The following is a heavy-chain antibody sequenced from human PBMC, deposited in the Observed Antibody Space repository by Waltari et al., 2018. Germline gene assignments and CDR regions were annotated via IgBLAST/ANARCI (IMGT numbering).Heavy chain of an antibody. V-gene: IGHV1-69*13. CDR2: IIPIFGTA. D-gene: IGHD3-22*01. J-gene: IGHJ4*02. CDR1: GGTFSSYA. Sequence: QVQLVQSGAEVKKPGSSVKVSCKASGGTFSSYAISWVRQAPGQGLAWMGGIIPIFGTANYAQKFQGRVTITADESTSTAYMELSSLRSEDTAVYYCARDLRSRRYYDSSGYYEAFDYWGQGTLVTVSS. CDR3: ARDLRSRRYYDSSGYYEAFDY.